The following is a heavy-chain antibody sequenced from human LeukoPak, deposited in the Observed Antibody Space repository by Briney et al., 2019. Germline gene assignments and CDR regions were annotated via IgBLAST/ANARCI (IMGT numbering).Heavy chain of an antibody. V-gene: IGHV4-31*03. D-gene: IGHD3-3*01. Sequence: PSQTLSLTCTVSGGSISSGGYYWSWIRQHPGKGLEWIGYIYYSGSTYYNPSLKSRVTISVDTSKNQFSLKLSSVTAADTAVYYCANGACYDFWSGYYSSSNFDYWGQGTLVTVSS. CDR2: IYYSGST. CDR3: ANGACYDFWSGYYSSSNFDY. J-gene: IGHJ4*02. CDR1: GGSISSGGYY.